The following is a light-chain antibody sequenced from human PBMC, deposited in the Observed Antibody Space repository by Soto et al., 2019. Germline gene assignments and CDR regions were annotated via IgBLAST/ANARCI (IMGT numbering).Light chain of an antibody. V-gene: IGKV3-11*01. Sequence: EIVLTQSPATLSLSPGERATLSCRASQSVSSYLAWYQQKPGQAPRLLIYDASNRATGIPARFSGSGSGTDFTLTISSLEPEDFAVYYCQQRSNWPLTLGGGPKVDI. J-gene: IGKJ4*01. CDR2: DAS. CDR3: QQRSNWPLT. CDR1: QSVSSY.